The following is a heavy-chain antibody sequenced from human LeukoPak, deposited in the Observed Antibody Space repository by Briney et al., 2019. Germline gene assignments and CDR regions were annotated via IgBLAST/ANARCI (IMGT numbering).Heavy chain of an antibody. J-gene: IGHJ4*02. D-gene: IGHD6-13*01. CDR2: IDWDDDK. V-gene: IGHV2-70*11. CDR3: ARIAHSSSFRYFDY. CDR1: GFSLSTSGLC. Sequence: SGPALVKPTQTLTLTCTFSGFSLSTSGLCVSWIRQPPGKALEWLARIDWDDDKYYSTSLKTRLTISKDTSKNQVVLTMTNMDPVDTATYYCARIAHSSSFRYFDYWGQGTLVTVSS.